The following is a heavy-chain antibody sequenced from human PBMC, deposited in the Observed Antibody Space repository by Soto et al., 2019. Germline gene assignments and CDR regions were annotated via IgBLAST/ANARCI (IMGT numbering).Heavy chain of an antibody. CDR2: ISWNSGSI. V-gene: IGHV3-9*01. CDR1: GVTFDDYA. J-gene: IGHJ4*02. D-gene: IGHD5-18*01. CDR3: AKDRGYSYGAFDY. Sequence: GGSLRLSCAASGVTFDDYAMHWVRQAPGKGLEWVSGISWNSGSIGYADSVKGRFTISRDNAKNSLYLQMNSLRAEDTALYYCAKDRGYSYGAFDYWGQGTLVTVPS.